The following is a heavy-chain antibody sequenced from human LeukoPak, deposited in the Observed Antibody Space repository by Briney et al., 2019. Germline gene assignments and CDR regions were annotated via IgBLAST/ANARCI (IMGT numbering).Heavy chain of an antibody. CDR3: AKRGILTGYYIARWFDP. D-gene: IGHD3-9*01. CDR2: INHSGST. Sequence: PSETLSLTCAVDGGSFSGYYWSWIRQPPGKGLEWIGEINHSGSTNYNPSLKSRVTISVDTSKNQFSLKLSSVTAADTAVYYCAKRGILTGYYIARWFDPWGQGTLVTVSS. J-gene: IGHJ5*02. V-gene: IGHV4-34*01. CDR1: GGSFSGYY.